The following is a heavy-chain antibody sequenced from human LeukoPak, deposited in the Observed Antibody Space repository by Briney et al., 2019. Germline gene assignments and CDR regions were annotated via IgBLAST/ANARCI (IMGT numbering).Heavy chain of an antibody. CDR3: ARVAQKLERIAVAGTSEWRANWYFDL. Sequence: PSETLSLAAIVPVNPIIVNSGSGTRSPAGKDLRGLGGFYASGGPTKNPSLKRRVTMSVDTSQNQFFLKVNSVTAADTAVYYCARVAQKLERIAVAGTSEWRANWYFDLWGRGTLVTVSS. V-gene: IGHV4-4*07. D-gene: IGHD6-19*01. CDR1: VNPIIVNS. CDR2: FYASGGP. J-gene: IGHJ2*01.